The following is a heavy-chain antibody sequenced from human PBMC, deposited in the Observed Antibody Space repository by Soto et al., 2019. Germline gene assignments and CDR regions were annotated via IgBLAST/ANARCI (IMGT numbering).Heavy chain of an antibody. D-gene: IGHD3-22*01. CDR3: AAGSYYYDCSGYYQDGMDV. V-gene: IGHV1-58*01. J-gene: IGHJ6*02. CDR1: GFTFTSSA. Sequence: EASVKVSCKASGFTFTSSAVQWVRQARGQNLERIGWIVVGSGNTNYAQKFQERVTITRDMSTSTACMELSSLRSEDTAVYYCAAGSYYYDCSGYYQDGMDVWGQGTTVTVSS. CDR2: IVVGSGNT.